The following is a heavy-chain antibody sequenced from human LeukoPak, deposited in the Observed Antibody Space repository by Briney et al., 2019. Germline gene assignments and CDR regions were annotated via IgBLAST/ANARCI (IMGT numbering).Heavy chain of an antibody. CDR3: ARSDYLRNWFDP. CDR1: GGTFSSYA. D-gene: IGHD4-11*01. J-gene: IGHJ5*02. V-gene: IGHV1-69*13. CDR2: IIPIFGTA. Sequence: SVKVSCKASGGTFSSYAISWVRQAPGQGLEWMGGIIPIFGTANYAQKFQGRVAITADESTSTAYMELSSLRSEDTAVYYCARSDYLRNWFDPWGQGTLVTVPS.